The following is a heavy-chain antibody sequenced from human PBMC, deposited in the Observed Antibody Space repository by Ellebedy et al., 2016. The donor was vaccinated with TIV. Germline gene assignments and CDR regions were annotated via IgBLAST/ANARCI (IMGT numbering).Heavy chain of an antibody. CDR3: ARRRDSSGYYRSGDDAFDI. CDR1: GGSFSGYY. Sequence: SETLSLTCAVYGGSFSGYYWGWIRQPPGKGLEWIGSIYYSGSTYYNPSLKSRVTISVDTSKNQFSLKLSSVTAADTAVYYFARRRDSSGYYRSGDDAFDIWGQGTMVTVSS. CDR2: IYYSGST. J-gene: IGHJ3*02. D-gene: IGHD3-22*01. V-gene: IGHV4-39*01.